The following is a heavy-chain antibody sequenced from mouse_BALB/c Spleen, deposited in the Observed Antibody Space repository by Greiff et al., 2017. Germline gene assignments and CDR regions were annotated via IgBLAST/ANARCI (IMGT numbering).Heavy chain of an antibody. J-gene: IGHJ3*01. CDR3: ASSGRWFAY. Sequence: QVQLQQSGPELVKPGASVKISCKASGYAFSSSWMNWVKQRPGQGLEWIGRIYPGDGDTNYNGKFKGKATLTADKSSSTAYMQLSSLTSVDSAVYFCASSGRWFAYWGQGTLVTVSA. CDR2: IYPGDGDT. CDR1: GYAFSSSW. D-gene: IGHD3-1*01. V-gene: IGHV1-82*01.